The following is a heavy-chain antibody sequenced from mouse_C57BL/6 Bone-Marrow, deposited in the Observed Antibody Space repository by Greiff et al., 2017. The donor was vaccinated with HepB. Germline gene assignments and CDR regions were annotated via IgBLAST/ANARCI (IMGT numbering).Heavy chain of an antibody. CDR1: GYTFTAYY. J-gene: IGHJ1*03. V-gene: IGHV1-76*01. Sequence: QVQLQQSGAERVRPGASVKLSCKASGYTFTAYYINWVKQRPGQGLEWIARIYPGSGNTYYNEKFKGKATLTAEKSSSTAYMQLSSLTSEDSAVYFCARNSNPYFDVWGTGTTVTVSS. CDR3: ARNSNPYFDV. CDR2: IYPGSGNT. D-gene: IGHD2-5*01.